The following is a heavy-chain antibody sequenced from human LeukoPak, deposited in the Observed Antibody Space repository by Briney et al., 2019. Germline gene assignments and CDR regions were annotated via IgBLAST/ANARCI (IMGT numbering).Heavy chain of an antibody. CDR2: INPNSGGT. CDR3: ARVHSSSWYVFDY. CDR1: GYTFTGYC. V-gene: IGHV1-2*02. Sequence: ASVKVSCKASGYTFTGYCMHWVRQAPGQGLEWMGWINPNSGGTNYAQKFQGRVTMTRDTSISTAYMELSRLRSDDTAVYYCARVHSSSWYVFDYWGQGTLVTVSS. D-gene: IGHD6-13*01. J-gene: IGHJ4*02.